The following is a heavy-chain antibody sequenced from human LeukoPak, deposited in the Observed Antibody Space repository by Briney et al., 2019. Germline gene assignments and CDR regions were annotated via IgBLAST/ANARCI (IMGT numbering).Heavy chain of an antibody. Sequence: GGSLRLFCAASAFTFSSYWMSWVRQAPGKGLEWVANIKQDGSETYYVDSVKGRFTISRDNAKNSLYLQMNTLRAEDTAVYYCARDGGPFDSWGQGTLGTVSS. CDR3: ARDGGPFDS. D-gene: IGHD3-16*01. CDR1: AFTFSSYW. V-gene: IGHV3-7*05. J-gene: IGHJ4*02. CDR2: IKQDGSET.